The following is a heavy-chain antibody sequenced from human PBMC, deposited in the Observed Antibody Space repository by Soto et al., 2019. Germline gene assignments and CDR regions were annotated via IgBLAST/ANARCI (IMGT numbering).Heavy chain of an antibody. Sequence: KTGGSLRLSCAASGFTFSSYSMNWVRQAPGKGLEWVSSISGSGNYTHYADFLRGRFTISRDNAKTSLYLQMNSLRAEDTAVYYCAREGINNYNEYYFDSWGQGTVVTVSS. V-gene: IGHV3-21*01. CDR2: ISGSGNYT. J-gene: IGHJ4*02. D-gene: IGHD4-4*01. CDR3: AREGINNYNEYYFDS. CDR1: GFTFSSYS.